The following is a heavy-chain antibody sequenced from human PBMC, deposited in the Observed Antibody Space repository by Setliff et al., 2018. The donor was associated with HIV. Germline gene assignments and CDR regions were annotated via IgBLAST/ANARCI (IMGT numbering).Heavy chain of an antibody. CDR2: IYASGSI. J-gene: IGHJ4*02. D-gene: IGHD3-10*01. CDR1: GGSINRGTYY. Sequence: PSETLSLTCSVSGGSINRGTYYWTWIRQSAGKALEWIGYIYASGSIIYNPSLKSRVTISVDTSKNQFSLKLSSVTAADTAVYYCARKLLLWFGKKGRPFDYWGQGTLVTVSS. CDR3: ARKLLLWFGKKGRPFDY. V-gene: IGHV4-61*10.